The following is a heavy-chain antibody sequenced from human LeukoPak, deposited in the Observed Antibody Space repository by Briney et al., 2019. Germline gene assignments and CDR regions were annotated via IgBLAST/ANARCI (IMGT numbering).Heavy chain of an antibody. CDR1: GFTFSSYV. CDR3: ISMVRGVMNGYFNY. CDR2: ISSDGINK. Sequence: PGGSLRLSCAASGFTFSSYVMHWVRQAPGKGLEWVALISSDGINKYYADSVKGRFTIARDNSKNTLYLQMDSLRTEDTAVYYCISMVRGVMNGYFNYWGQGTLVTVSS. V-gene: IGHV3-30-3*01. D-gene: IGHD3-10*01. J-gene: IGHJ4*02.